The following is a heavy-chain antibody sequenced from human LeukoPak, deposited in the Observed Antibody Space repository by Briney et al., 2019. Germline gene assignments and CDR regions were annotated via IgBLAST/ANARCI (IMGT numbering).Heavy chain of an antibody. V-gene: IGHV3-30-3*01. CDR1: GFTFSRYA. CDR2: ISYDGSNK. CDR3: ARGAVADY. J-gene: IGHJ4*02. Sequence: GRSLRLSCAASGFTFSRYAMHWVRQALGKGLEWVAVISYDGSNKYYADSVKGRFTISRDNSKNTLYLQMNSLRAEDTAVYYCARGAVADYWGQGTLVTVSS. D-gene: IGHD6-19*01.